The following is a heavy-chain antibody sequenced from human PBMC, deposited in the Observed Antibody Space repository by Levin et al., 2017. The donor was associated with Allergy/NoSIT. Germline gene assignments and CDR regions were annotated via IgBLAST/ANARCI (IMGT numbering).Heavy chain of an antibody. V-gene: IGHV3-72*01. D-gene: IGHD6-13*01. CDR2: TRNKASGYTT. J-gene: IGHJ4*02. CDR3: ARVYSSTWSGSYFDY. CDR1: GFTFSDHY. Sequence: GESLKISCAASGFTFSDHYMDWVRQAPGKGLEWVGRTRNKASGYTTEYAASVKGRFTISRDDSKNSLYLQMNSLKTEDTAMYYCARVYSSTWSGSYFDYWGQGTLVTVSS.